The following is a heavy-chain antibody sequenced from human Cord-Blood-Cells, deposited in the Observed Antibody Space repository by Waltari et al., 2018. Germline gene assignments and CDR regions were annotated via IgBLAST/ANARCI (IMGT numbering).Heavy chain of an antibody. Sequence: QVQLQQWGAGLLKPSETLSLTCAVYGGSFSGSYSSWIRQPPGKGLEWIGEINHSGSTNYNPSLKSRVTISVDTSKNQFSLKLSSVTAADTAVYYCARGGIVVVPAVPFDYWGQGTLVTVSS. CDR1: GGSFSGSY. V-gene: IGHV4-34*01. D-gene: IGHD2-2*01. J-gene: IGHJ4*02. CDR2: INHSGST. CDR3: ARGGIVVVPAVPFDY.